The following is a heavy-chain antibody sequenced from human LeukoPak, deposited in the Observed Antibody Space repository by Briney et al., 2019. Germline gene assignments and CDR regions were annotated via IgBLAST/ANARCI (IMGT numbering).Heavy chain of an antibody. CDR3: ARSRRGDFWSGYYIY. D-gene: IGHD3-3*01. CDR2: INHSGST. Sequence: PSETLSLTCAVYGGSFSGYYWSWIRQPPGKGLEWIGEINHSGSTNYNPSLKSRVTISVDTSKNQFSLKLSSVTAADTAVYYCARSRRGDFWSGYYIYWGQGTLVTASS. V-gene: IGHV4-34*01. J-gene: IGHJ4*02. CDR1: GGSFSGYY.